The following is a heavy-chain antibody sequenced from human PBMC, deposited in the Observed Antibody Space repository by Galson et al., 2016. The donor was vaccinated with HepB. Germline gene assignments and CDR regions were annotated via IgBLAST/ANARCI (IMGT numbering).Heavy chain of an antibody. V-gene: IGHV2-5*02. D-gene: IGHD3-22*01. Sequence: PALVKPTQTLTLTCTFSGFSLNTNGVAVGWIRQPPGKVLEWLALIYWDDDKRYSSSLSSRLTITKDTSKNQVVLTVTDMGPADTATYYCAHKPCGSDGYHYHYFDSWGQGTLVTVSS. CDR1: GFSLNTNGVA. CDR2: IYWDDDK. CDR3: AHKPCGSDGYHYHYFDS. J-gene: IGHJ4*02.